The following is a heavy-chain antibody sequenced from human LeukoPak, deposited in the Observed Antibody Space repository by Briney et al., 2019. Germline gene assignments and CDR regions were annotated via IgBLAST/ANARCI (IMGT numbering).Heavy chain of an antibody. Sequence: GASVKVSCKASGYTFTGYYMHWVRQAPGQGLEWMGWINPNSGATNYAQKFQGRVTMTRDTSISTAYMELSSLRSDDTAVYYCARRSTSSWSWFDPWGQGTLVTVSS. J-gene: IGHJ5*02. CDR1: GYTFTGYY. CDR2: INPNSGAT. V-gene: IGHV1-2*02. D-gene: IGHD6-6*01. CDR3: ARRSTSSWSWFDP.